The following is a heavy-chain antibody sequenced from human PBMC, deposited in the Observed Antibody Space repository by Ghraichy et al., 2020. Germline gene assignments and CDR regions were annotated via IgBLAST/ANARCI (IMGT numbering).Heavy chain of an antibody. CDR2: IYYSGST. Sequence: SETLSLTCTVSGGFVSSGSYYWSWIRQPPGKGLEWIGYIYYSGSTNYNPSLKSRVTISVDTSKNQFSLKLSSVTAADTAVYYCARDQKGPMVMDAFDIWGQGTMVTVSS. CDR1: GGFVSSGSYY. V-gene: IGHV4-61*01. J-gene: IGHJ3*02. D-gene: IGHD4-23*01. CDR3: ARDQKGPMVMDAFDI.